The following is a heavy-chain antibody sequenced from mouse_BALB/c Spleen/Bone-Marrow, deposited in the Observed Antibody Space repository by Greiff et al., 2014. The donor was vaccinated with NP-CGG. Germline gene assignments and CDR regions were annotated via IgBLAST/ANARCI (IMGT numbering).Heavy chain of an antibody. V-gene: IGHV14-3*02. Sequence: EVKLQESGAELVKPGASVKLFCTASGFNIKDTYMHWVKQRPEQGLGWIGRIDPANVNTKYDPKFQGKATITADTSSNTAYLQLSSLTSEDTAVYYCASYVYGYYFDYWGQGTTLTVSS. CDR2: IDPANVNT. CDR3: ASYVYGYYFDY. D-gene: IGHD1-1*01. J-gene: IGHJ2*01. CDR1: GFNIKDTY.